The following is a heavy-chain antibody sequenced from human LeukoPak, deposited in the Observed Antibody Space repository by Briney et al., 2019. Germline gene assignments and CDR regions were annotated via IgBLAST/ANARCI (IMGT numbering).Heavy chain of an antibody. Sequence: GGSLRLSCAASGFTVSSNYMSWVRQAPGKGLEWVSVIYSGGSTYYADSVKGRFTISRDNSKNTLYLQMNSLRAEDTAVYYCARRGARCTNGVCHPLYYFDYWGQGTLVTVSS. J-gene: IGHJ4*02. CDR2: IYSGGST. V-gene: IGHV3-53*01. D-gene: IGHD2-8*01. CDR3: ARRGARCTNGVCHPLYYFDY. CDR1: GFTVSSNY.